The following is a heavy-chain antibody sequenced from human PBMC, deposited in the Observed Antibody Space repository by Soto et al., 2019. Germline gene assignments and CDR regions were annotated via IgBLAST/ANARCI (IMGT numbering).Heavy chain of an antibody. Sequence: VQLVESGGGLVQPGRSLRLSCAVSGFTFDDYAMSWVRQAPGKGLEWVSGITWNSGTIGYADSVKGRFTISRDNAKNFLYLQMNSLRAEDTALYYCAKDIGGSSWYYFDYWGQGTLVTVSS. D-gene: IGHD6-13*01. V-gene: IGHV3-9*01. CDR2: ITWNSGTI. CDR3: AKDIGGSSWYYFDY. J-gene: IGHJ4*02. CDR1: GFTFDDYA.